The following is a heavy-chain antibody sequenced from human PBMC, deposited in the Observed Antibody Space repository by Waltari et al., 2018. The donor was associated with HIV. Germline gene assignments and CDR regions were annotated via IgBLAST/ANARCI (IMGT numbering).Heavy chain of an antibody. CDR1: GGSISSSSYY. CDR3: ASEATGRGFGDPLDY. V-gene: IGHV4-39*07. J-gene: IGHJ4*02. Sequence: QLQLQESGPGLVKPSETLSLTCTVSGGSISSSSYYWGWIRQPPGKGLEWIGSIYYSGSTYYNPSLKSRVTISVDTSKNQFSLKLSSVTAADTAMYYCASEATGRGFGDPLDYWGQGTLVTVSS. D-gene: IGHD3-10*01. CDR2: IYYSGST.